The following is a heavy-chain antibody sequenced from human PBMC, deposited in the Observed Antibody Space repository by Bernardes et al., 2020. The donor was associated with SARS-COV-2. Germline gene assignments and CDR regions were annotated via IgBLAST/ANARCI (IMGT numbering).Heavy chain of an antibody. CDR1: GYTLTELS. J-gene: IGHJ4*02. D-gene: IGHD3-3*01. CDR3: ATRITIFGVVMIGAVDFDY. V-gene: IGHV1-24*01. CDR2: FDPEDGET. Sequence: ASVKVSCKVSGYTLTELSMHWVRQAPGKGLEWMGGFDPEDGETIYAQKFQGRVTMTEDTSTDTAYMELSSLRSEDTAVYYCATRITIFGVVMIGAVDFDYWGQGPLVTVSS.